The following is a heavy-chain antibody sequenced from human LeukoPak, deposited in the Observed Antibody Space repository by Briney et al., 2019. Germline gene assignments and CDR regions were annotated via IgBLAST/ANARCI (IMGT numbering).Heavy chain of an antibody. CDR1: VYPFTSHY. CDR2: IHPSGGNA. Sequence: ASVKISGKASVYPFTSHYVHWVRQAPGQGLEWMGIIHPSGGNARDTQNFQGRVTMTRDMSTSTVYLELSSLRSEDTAVYYCARDCSSTTCQGPVLDFWGQGTLVTVSS. CDR3: ARDCSSTTCQGPVLDF. V-gene: IGHV1-46*01. J-gene: IGHJ4*02. D-gene: IGHD2/OR15-2a*01.